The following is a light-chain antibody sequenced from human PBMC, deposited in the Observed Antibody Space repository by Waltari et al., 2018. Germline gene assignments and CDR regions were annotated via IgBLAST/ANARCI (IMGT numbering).Light chain of an antibody. V-gene: IGLV2-23*02. CDR3: CSYAGSRTYV. Sequence: QSALTQPASVSGSPGQSITISCTGPSSDVGNFTLVSWYQQHPGKVPKLIIYEVSKRPSGVSNHFSGSKSGNTASLTISGLRAEDEADYYCCSYAGSRTYVFGTGTKVTVL. CDR1: SSDVGNFTL. CDR2: EVS. J-gene: IGLJ1*01.